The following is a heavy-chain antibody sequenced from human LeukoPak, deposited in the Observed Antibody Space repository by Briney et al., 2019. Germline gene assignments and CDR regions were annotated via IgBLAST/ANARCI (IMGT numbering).Heavy chain of an antibody. CDR1: GYTFTSYD. Sequence: ASVKVSCKASGYTFTSYDINWVRQATGQGLEWMGWMNPNSGNTGYAQKFQGRVTITRNTSISTAYMELSSLRSEDTAVYYCARDHRGVSHFDYWGQGTLVTVSS. CDR2: MNPNSGNT. V-gene: IGHV1-8*03. J-gene: IGHJ4*02. D-gene: IGHD1-14*01. CDR3: ARDHRGVSHFDY.